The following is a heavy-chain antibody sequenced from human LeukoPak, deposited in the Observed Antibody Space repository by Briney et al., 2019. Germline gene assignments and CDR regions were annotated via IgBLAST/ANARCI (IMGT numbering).Heavy chain of an antibody. J-gene: IGHJ3*02. D-gene: IGHD6-13*01. CDR2: INHSGST. V-gene: IGHV4-34*01. CDR1: GGSFRGYY. CDR3: ARASNFPGLQLAPGDAFDI. Sequence: PSETLSLTCAVYGGSFRGYYWSWIRQPPGKGLGWIGEINHSGSTNYNPSLKSRVTISVDTSKNQFSLKLSSVTAADTAVYYCARASNFPGLQLAPGDAFDIWGQGTMVTVSS.